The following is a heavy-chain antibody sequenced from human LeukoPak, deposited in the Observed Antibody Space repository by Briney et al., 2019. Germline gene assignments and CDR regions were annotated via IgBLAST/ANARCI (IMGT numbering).Heavy chain of an antibody. V-gene: IGHV3-53*01. D-gene: IGHD3-22*01. Sequence: GVSPRLSCAASGLTVSSNYMSWVRQAPGKGLEWVSIIYSGGSTNFADSVKGRFTSSRDNSKNTLYLQMNNLRAEDTAVYYCATGSDSSGYTAFDIWGQGTMVTVSS. CDR3: ATGSDSSGYTAFDI. CDR2: IYSGGST. CDR1: GLTVSSNY. J-gene: IGHJ3*02.